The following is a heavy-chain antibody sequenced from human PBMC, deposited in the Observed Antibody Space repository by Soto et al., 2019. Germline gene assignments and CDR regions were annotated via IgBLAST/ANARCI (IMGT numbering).Heavy chain of an antibody. CDR2: ISGSGAAT. CDR1: GFTFSSYG. V-gene: IGHV3-23*01. CDR3: AKVLYGVVTYFDS. D-gene: IGHD3-3*01. J-gene: IGHJ4*02. Sequence: EVQLLESGGGLVQPGGSLRLSCASSGFTFSSYGMTWVRRPPGKGLEWVSAISGSGAATYYADSVQGRFKISRDNSNNPLYLQMHSLRAEDTAVYSCAKVLYGVVTYFDSWGQGTLVTVSS.